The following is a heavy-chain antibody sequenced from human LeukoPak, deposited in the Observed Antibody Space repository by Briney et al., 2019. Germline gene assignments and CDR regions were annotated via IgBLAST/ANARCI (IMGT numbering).Heavy chain of an antibody. D-gene: IGHD5-18*01. J-gene: IGHJ6*02. CDR3: ARAGTAMYRYYGMDV. CDR1: GGSISSYY. V-gene: IGHV4-59*01. Sequence: SETLSLTCTVSGGSISSYYWSWIRQPPGKGLEWIGYIYYSGSTNYNPSPKSRVTISVDTSKNQFSLKLSSVTAADTAVYYCARAGTAMYRYYGMDVWGQGTTVTVSS. CDR2: IYYSGST.